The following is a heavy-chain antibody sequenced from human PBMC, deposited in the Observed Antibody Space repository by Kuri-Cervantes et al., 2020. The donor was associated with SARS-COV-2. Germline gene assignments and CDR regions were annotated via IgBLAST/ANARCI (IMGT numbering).Heavy chain of an antibody. Sequence: SLKISCAASGFTFDDYAMHWVRQAPGKGLEWVSGISWNSGSTYYADSVKGRFTISRDNSKNTLYLQMNSLRAEDTAVYYCARSIIAVAGFGGRDYWGQGTLVTVSS. CDR1: GFTFDDYA. D-gene: IGHD6-19*01. J-gene: IGHJ4*02. CDR2: ISWNSGST. V-gene: IGHV3-9*01. CDR3: ARSIIAVAGFGGRDY.